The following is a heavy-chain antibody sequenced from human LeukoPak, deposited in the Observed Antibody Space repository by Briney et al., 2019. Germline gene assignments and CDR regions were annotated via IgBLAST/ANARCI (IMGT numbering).Heavy chain of an antibody. J-gene: IGHJ5*02. V-gene: IGHV3-23*01. CDR3: AKDRIVVIRPNWFDP. Sequence: PGGSLRLSCAASGFTFSNDVMSWVRQAPGKGLEWVSSISGSGYSTYYADSVKGRFTISRDNSKNTLYLQMNSLRAEDTAVYYCAKDRIVVIRPNWFDPWGQGTLVTVSS. CDR1: GFTFSNDV. D-gene: IGHD2-21*01. CDR2: ISGSGYST.